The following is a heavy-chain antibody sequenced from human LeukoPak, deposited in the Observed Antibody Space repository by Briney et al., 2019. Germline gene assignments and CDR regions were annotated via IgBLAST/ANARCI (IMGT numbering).Heavy chain of an antibody. Sequence: SETLSLTCTVSGGSISSYYWSWIQQPPGKGLEWIGYIYYSGSTNYNPSLKSRVTISVDTSKNQFSLKLSSVTAADTAVYYCARSPEWELLLFDYWGQGTLVTVSS. D-gene: IGHD1-26*01. J-gene: IGHJ4*02. CDR1: GGSISSYY. CDR3: ARSPEWELLLFDY. V-gene: IGHV4-59*01. CDR2: IYYSGST.